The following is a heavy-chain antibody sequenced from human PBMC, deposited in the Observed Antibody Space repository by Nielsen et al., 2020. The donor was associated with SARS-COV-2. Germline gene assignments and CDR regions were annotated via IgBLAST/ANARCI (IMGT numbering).Heavy chain of an antibody. D-gene: IGHD4-17*01. CDR2: MSYDGSNK. Sequence: GGSLRLSCADSRFTFRDFGMHWVRQAPGKGLEWVAVMSYDGSNKYYADSVKGRFTISRDNSKNSLYLQMNSLRDEDTAVYYCARGDYGDYQGFDPWGQGTLVTVSS. V-gene: IGHV3-30*03. CDR1: RFTFRDFG. CDR3: ARGDYGDYQGFDP. J-gene: IGHJ5*02.